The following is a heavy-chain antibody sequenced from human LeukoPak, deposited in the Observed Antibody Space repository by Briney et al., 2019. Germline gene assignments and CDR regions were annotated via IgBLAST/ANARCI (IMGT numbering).Heavy chain of an antibody. CDR2: INSDGSST. J-gene: IGHJ5*02. CDR3: ARIPLGVVYNWFDP. V-gene: IGHV3-74*01. D-gene: IGHD2-2*02. CDR1: GFTFSSYW. Sequence: PGGSLRLSCAASGFTFSSYWMHWVRQAPGKGLVWVSRINSDGSSTSYADSVKGRFTISRDNAKNTLYLQMNSLRAEDTAVYYCARIPLGVVYNWFDPWGQGTLVTVSS.